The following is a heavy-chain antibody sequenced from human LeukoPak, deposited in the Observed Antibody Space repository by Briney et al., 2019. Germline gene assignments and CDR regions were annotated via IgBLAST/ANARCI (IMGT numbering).Heavy chain of an antibody. J-gene: IGHJ4*02. CDR1: GYSFTNYA. CDR2: IHPSTGNP. D-gene: IGHD3-16*02. CDR3: ARAFQSLGGLSLPDY. Sequence: ASVKVSCKASGYSFTNYAMNWVGQAPGQGLEWMGWIHPSTGNPTYAQGFTGRFVFSLDTSVSTTYLQISSLKAEDTAVYFCARAFQSLGGLSLPDYWGQGTLLTVSS. V-gene: IGHV7-4-1*02.